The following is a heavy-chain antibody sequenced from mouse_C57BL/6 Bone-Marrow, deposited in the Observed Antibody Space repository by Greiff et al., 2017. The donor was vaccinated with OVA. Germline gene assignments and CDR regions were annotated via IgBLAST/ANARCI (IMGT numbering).Heavy chain of an antibody. Sequence: QVQLQQSGPELVKPGASVKISCKASGYAFSSSWMNWVKQRPGKGLEWIGRIYPGDGDTTYNGKFKGKATLTADKSASTAYMQLSSLTSEDSAVYFCARCGYDDGAWFAYWGQGTLVTVSA. CDR1: GYAFSSSW. CDR3: ARCGYDDGAWFAY. CDR2: IYPGDGDT. D-gene: IGHD2-2*01. J-gene: IGHJ3*01. V-gene: IGHV1-82*01.